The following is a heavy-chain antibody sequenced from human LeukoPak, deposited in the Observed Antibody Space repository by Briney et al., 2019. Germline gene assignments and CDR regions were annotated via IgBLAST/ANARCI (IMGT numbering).Heavy chain of an antibody. D-gene: IGHD6-13*01. CDR1: GFTFSSYS. J-gene: IGHJ4*02. V-gene: IGHV3-21*01. CDR3: ARALSSSWYL. CDR2: ISSSSSYI. Sequence: PGGSLRLSCAASGFTFSSYSMNWVRQAPGKGLEWASSISSSSSYIYYADSVKGRSTISRDNAKNSLYLQMNSLRAEDTAVYYCARALSSSWYLWGQGTLVTVSS.